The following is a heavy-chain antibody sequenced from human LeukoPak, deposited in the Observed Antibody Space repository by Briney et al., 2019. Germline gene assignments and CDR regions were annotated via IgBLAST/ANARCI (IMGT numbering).Heavy chain of an antibody. CDR2: INTNTRNP. J-gene: IGHJ4*02. Sequence: ASVKVSCKASGYTFTSYAMNWVRQAPGQGLEWMGWINTNTRNPTYAQGFTGRFVFSLDTSVSTAYLQISSLKAEDTAVYYCARGPPVDTAMVLSIWGQGTLVTVSS. CDR1: GYTFTSYA. V-gene: IGHV7-4-1*02. D-gene: IGHD5-18*01. CDR3: ARGPPVDTAMVLSI.